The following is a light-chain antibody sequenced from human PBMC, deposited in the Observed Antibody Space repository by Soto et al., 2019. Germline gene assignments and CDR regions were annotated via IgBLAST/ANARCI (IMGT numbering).Light chain of an antibody. CDR1: QSVLYNSNNKNY. CDR2: WAS. V-gene: IGKV4-1*01. J-gene: IGKJ1*01. CDR3: QQYYTTPRT. Sequence: DIVMTQSPDSLAVSLGERATINCKSSQSVLYNSNNKNYLAWYQQKPGQPPKLLIYWASTRESGVPDRFSGRGSGTDFTLTISRLQAEDVAIYYCQQYYTTPRTFGQGTKVEIK.